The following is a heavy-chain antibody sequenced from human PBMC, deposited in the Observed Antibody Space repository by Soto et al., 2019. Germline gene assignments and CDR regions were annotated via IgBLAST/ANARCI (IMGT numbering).Heavy chain of an antibody. CDR3: AKYSGSYPVYNGLSL. CDR1: GFPFSTSA. V-gene: IGHV3-23*01. CDR2: ISASSDAA. Sequence: VQLLESGGGLVQPGGSLRLSCAASGFPFSTSAMNWVRQAPGKGLEWVSIISASSDAAYYAESVKGRFASSRDNSKNTLYLQMNSRRAEDTAVYYCAKYSGSYPVYNGLSLWGQGSTVTVS. J-gene: IGHJ6*02. D-gene: IGHD1-26*01.